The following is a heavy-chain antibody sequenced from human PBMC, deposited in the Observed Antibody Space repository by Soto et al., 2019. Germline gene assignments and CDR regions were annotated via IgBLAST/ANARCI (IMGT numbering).Heavy chain of an antibody. J-gene: IGHJ4*02. D-gene: IGHD2-15*01. CDR1: GFIFRTYS. CDR2: ISESSRTI. CDR3: ARGLSWRRGPFDF. V-gene: IGHV3-48*02. Sequence: EVQLVESGGGFKQPGGSLRLSCAASGFIFRTYSMNWVRQVPGKGLEWISYISESSRTIFYADSVRGRFTVSRDNANSSLYLQMVSQRDEDTAIYYCARGLSWRRGPFDFWGQGTLVTVSS.